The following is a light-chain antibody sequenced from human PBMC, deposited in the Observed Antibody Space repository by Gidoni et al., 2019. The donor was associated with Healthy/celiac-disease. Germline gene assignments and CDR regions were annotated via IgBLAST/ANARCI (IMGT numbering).Light chain of an antibody. CDR3: QQYGSSPGVT. V-gene: IGKV3-20*01. CDR1: QSVSSIY. Sequence: EIVLKQSPGTLSLSPGERATLSCRASQSVSSIYLAWYQQKPGQSPRLLIYGASSRATGIPDRFSGSGSGTYFTLTISRLEPEDFAVYYCQQYGSSPGVTFGPGTKVDIK. CDR2: GAS. J-gene: IGKJ3*01.